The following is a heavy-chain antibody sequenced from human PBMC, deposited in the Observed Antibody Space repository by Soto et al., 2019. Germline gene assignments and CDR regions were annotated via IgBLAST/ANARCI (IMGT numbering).Heavy chain of an antibody. CDR3: ARLDYYHSSGYYAGGAFDI. CDR1: GYTFTGYY. CDR2: INPNSGGT. J-gene: IGHJ3*02. D-gene: IGHD3-22*01. V-gene: IGHV1-2*02. Sequence: VKVSCKASGYTFTGYYIHWVRQAPGQGLEWMVWINPNSGGTNYAQKFQGRVKMTRDTSISTADMELSRLRSDDTAVYYCARLDYYHSSGYYAGGAFDIWG.